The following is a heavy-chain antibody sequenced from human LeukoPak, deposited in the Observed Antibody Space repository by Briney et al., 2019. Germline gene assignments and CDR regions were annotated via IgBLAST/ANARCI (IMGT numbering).Heavy chain of an antibody. CDR3: ARDLHSGAYTFDY. V-gene: IGHV3-48*02. CDR1: GFAFSSFS. D-gene: IGHD1-26*01. J-gene: IGHJ4*02. CDR2: ISGSSSTI. Sequence: GGSLRLSCAASGFAFSSFSMNWVRQAPGKGLEWVSYISGSSSTIHYADSVKGRFTISRDSAKNSLYLQMNSLRDEDTAVYYCARDLHSGAYTFDYWGQGTLVTVSS.